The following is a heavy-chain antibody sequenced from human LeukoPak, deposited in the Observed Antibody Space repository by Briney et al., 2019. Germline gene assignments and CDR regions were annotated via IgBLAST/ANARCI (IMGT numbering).Heavy chain of an antibody. J-gene: IGHJ4*02. CDR1: GFSFSTYA. CDR2: FSGNGGST. V-gene: IGHV3-23*01. CDR3: ARAGNIRFDY. D-gene: IGHD1/OR15-1a*01. Sequence: GGSLRLSCAASGFSFSTYAMSWVRQAPGKGLEWVSGFSGNGGSTYYADSAKGRFTISRDNSKNTLYLQMTSLRAEDTAVYYCARAGNIRFDYWGQGTLVTVSS.